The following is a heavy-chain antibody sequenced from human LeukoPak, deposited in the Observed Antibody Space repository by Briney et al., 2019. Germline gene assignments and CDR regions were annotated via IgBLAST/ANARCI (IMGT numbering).Heavy chain of an antibody. CDR2: INRSGST. CDR1: GGSFSGYY. Sequence: SETLSLTCAVYGGSFSGYYWSWIRQPPGKGLEWIGEINRSGSTNYNPSLKSRVTISVDTSKNQFSLKLSSVTAADTAVYYCARGRVLTGYYYYYYMDVWGKGTTVTVSS. V-gene: IGHV4-34*01. D-gene: IGHD3-9*01. CDR3: ARGRVLTGYYYYYYMDV. J-gene: IGHJ6*03.